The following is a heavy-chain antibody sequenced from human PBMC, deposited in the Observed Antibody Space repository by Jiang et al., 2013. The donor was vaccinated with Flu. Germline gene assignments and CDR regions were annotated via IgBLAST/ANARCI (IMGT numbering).Heavy chain of an antibody. CDR3: ASFGPLAVGAHRWAFDS. CDR1: GVSINSYY. Sequence: PGLVKPSETLSLNCTVSGVSINSYYWNWIRQPPGKGLEWIGYIHYSGTTFYNPSLKSRVTISVDTSKNQFSRSLRSVTAADTAVYYCASFGPLAVGAHRWAFDSWGQGALVTVSS. D-gene: IGHD3-16*01. V-gene: IGHV4-59*01. CDR2: IHYSGTT. J-gene: IGHJ5*01.